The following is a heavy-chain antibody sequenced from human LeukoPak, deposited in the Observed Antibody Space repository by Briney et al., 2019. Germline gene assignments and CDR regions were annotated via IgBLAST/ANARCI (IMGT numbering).Heavy chain of an antibody. CDR1: GGSISSSSYY. Sequence: PSETLSLTCTVSGGSISSSSYYWGWIRQPPGKGLEWIGSIYYSGSTYYNPSLKSRVTISVDTSKNQFSLELSSVTAADTAVYYCARPTMVRGETPDAFDIWGQGTMVTVSS. J-gene: IGHJ3*02. CDR3: ARPTMVRGETPDAFDI. D-gene: IGHD3-10*01. CDR2: IYYSGST. V-gene: IGHV4-39*01.